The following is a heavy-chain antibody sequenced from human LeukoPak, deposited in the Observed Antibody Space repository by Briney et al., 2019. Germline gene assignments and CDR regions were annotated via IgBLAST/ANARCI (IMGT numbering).Heavy chain of an antibody. D-gene: IGHD6-13*01. J-gene: IGHJ4*02. CDR1: GYTFTSYG. V-gene: IGHV1-18*01. Sequence: DSVEVSCKASGYTFTSYGISWVRQAPGQGLEWMGWISAYNGNTNYAQKLQGRVTMATDTSTSTAYMELRSLRSDDTAVYYCARDQWGAAAGAFDYWGQGTLVTVSS. CDR2: ISAYNGNT. CDR3: ARDQWGAAAGAFDY.